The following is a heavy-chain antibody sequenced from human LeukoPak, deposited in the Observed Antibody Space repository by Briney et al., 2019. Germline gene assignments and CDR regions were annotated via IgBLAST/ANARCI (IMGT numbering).Heavy chain of an antibody. V-gene: IGHV3-48*03. CDR1: GFTFSNYA. D-gene: IGHD3-10*01. J-gene: IGHJ6*03. Sequence: GGSLRLSYAASGFTFSNYAMNWVRQAPGKGLEWISYNSSSGQTIYYADSVKGRFTISRDNAKNSLYLQMSSLRAEDTAIYYCARVDLVQGVINYYYMHVWGKGTTVTVSS. CDR2: NSSSGQTI. CDR3: ARVDLVQGVINYYYMHV.